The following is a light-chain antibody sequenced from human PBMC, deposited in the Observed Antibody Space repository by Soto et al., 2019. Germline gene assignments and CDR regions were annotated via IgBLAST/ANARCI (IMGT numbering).Light chain of an antibody. J-gene: IGKJ4*01. CDR1: QSVGTN. CDR3: QQLNSYPLT. V-gene: IGKV1-9*01. CDR2: AAS. Sequence: TQSPATLSVSPGEKATLSCRASQSVGTNLAWYQQKPGKAPKLLIYAASTLQSGVPSRFSGSGSGTEFTLTISSLQPEDFATYYCQQLNSYPLTFGGGTKVDIK.